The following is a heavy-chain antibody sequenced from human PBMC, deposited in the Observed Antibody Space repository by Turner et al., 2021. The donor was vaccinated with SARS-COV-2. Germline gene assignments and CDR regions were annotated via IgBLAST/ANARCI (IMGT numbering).Heavy chain of an antibody. CDR3: ARRLVVQGTDDYSYYYGMDV. V-gene: IGHV4-39*01. CDR1: GGSISSSSYY. J-gene: IGHJ6*02. Sequence: QLQLLASGPGLVKPSEPLSLTCAVSGGSISSSSYYWGWIRQPPGKGLEWIGNIYYSGGTYYNPPIKNRVTISVDKTKNQFAQKQSSVTAADTAVYYCARRLVVQGTDDYSYYYGMDVWGQGTTVTVSS. D-gene: IGHD3-22*01. CDR2: IYYSGGT.